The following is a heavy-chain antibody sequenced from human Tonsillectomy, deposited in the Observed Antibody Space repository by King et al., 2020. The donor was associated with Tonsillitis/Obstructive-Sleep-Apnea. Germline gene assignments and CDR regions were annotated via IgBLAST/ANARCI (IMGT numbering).Heavy chain of an antibody. J-gene: IGHJ4*02. CDR3: ARGDRYSTGWYNVDY. D-gene: IGHD6-19*01. CDR1: GFTVSNNY. CDR2: IYSGGST. Sequence: VQLVESGGGLVQPGGSLRLSCAASGFTVSNNYMNWVRQAPGKGLEWVSVIYSGGSTYYTDSVKDRFTISRDNSKNTLYLQMNTLRAEDTALYYCARGDRYSTGWYNVDYWGQGTLVTVSS. V-gene: IGHV3-66*01.